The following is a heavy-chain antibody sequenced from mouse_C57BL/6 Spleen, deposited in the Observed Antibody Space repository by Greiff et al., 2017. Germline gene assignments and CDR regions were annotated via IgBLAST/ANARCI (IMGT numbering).Heavy chain of an antibody. CDR3: AREDGYDSSPHFDY. J-gene: IGHJ2*01. CDR2: IDPANGNT. V-gene: IGHV14-3*01. Sequence: EVKLVESVAELVRPGASVKLSCTASGFNIKNSYMHWVKQRPEQGLEWIGRIDPANGNTKYAPKFQGKATITADTSSNTAYLQLSSLTSEDTSIYYGAREDGYDSSPHFDYWGQGTTLTVSS. D-gene: IGHD1-1*01. CDR1: GFNIKNSY.